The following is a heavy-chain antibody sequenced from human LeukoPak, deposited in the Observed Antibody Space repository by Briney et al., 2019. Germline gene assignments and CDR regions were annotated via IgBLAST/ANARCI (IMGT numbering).Heavy chain of an antibody. D-gene: IGHD6-6*01. V-gene: IGHV1-69*05. J-gene: IGHJ4*02. CDR1: GYTFTSYA. CDR2: IIPIFGTA. Sequence: SVKVSCKASGYTFTSYAISWVRQAPGQGLEWMGGIIPIFGTANYAQKFQGRVTITTDESTSTAYMELSSLRSEDTAVYYCASQGGYSSSSFDYWGQGTLVTVSS. CDR3: ASQGGYSSSSFDY.